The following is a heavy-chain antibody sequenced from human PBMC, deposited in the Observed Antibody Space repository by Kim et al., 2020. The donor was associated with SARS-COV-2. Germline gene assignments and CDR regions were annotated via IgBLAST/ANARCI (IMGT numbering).Heavy chain of an antibody. D-gene: IGHD4-17*01. CDR3: SHIADHGDLYNWFDP. CDR2: IYWDDDK. V-gene: IGHV2-5*02. J-gene: IGHJ5*02. Sequence: SGPTLVNPTQTLTLTCTFSGFSLSTSGVGVGWIRQPPGKALEWLALIYWDDDKYYSPSLKSRLTITKDTSRNHVVLTMTNMDPVDTGTYYCSHIADHGDLYNWFDPWGQGTLVTVSS. CDR1: GFSLSTSGVG.